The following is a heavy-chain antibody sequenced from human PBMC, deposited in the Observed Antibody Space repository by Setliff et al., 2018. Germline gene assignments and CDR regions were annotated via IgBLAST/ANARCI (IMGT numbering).Heavy chain of an antibody. Sequence: SVKVSCKASGGTLTTFTTYSLIWVRQAPGQGLEWMGGIIPITGTTNYAQRFLGRITISTDESSSTVYMEMSRLKSEDTAVYYCARGSIVGPTRGDFDFWGLGTLVTVSS. V-gene: IGHV1-69*16. J-gene: IGHJ4*02. CDR3: ARGSIVGPTRGDFDF. CDR1: GGTLTTFTTYS. CDR2: IIPITGTT. D-gene: IGHD1-26*01.